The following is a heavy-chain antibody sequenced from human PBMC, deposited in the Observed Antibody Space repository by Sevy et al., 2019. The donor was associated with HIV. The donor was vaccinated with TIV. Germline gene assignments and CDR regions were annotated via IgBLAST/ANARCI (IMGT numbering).Heavy chain of an antibody. CDR2: ISTYNDDT. CDR1: GYTFTSHG. D-gene: IGHD3-10*01. J-gene: IGHJ4*02. Sequence: ASVKVSCKASGYTFTSHGISWVRQAPGQGLEGVGWISTYNDDTKYAQKVQGRVTMTTDTSTTTVFMELRSLRSDDTAIYYCARDLPPLDYYGSGSYYTSDYWGQGTLVTVSS. V-gene: IGHV1-18*01. CDR3: ARDLPPLDYYGSGSYYTSDY.